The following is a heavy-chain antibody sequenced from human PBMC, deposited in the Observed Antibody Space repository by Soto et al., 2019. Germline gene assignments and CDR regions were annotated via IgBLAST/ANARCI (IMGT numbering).Heavy chain of an antibody. J-gene: IGHJ1*01. Sequence: LSLTCTVSGGSVSSGSYYWSWIRQPPGKGLEWIGYIYYSGSTNYNPSLKSRVTISVDTSKNQFSLKLSSVTAADTAVYYCARDTYYYDSSGYYYGYFQHWGQGTLVTVSS. D-gene: IGHD3-22*01. V-gene: IGHV4-61*01. CDR1: GGSVSSGSYY. CDR3: ARDTYYYDSSGYYYGYFQH. CDR2: IYYSGST.